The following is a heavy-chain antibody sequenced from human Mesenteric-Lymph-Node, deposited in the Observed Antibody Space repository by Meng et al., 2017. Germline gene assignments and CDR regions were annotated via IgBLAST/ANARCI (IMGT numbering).Heavy chain of an antibody. CDR1: GFTFSSYA. J-gene: IGHJ5*02. D-gene: IGHD3-10*01. Sequence: GESLKISCAASGFTFSSYAMHWVRQAPGKGLEWVAVISYDGSNKYYADSVKGRFTISRDNSKNTLYLQMNSLRAEDTAVYYCARDVLLWFGELSAWGQGTLVTVSS. V-gene: IGHV3-30*04. CDR2: ISYDGSNK. CDR3: ARDVLLWFGELSA.